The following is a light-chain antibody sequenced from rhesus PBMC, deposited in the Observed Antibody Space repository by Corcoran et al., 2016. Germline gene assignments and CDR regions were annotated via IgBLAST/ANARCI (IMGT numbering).Light chain of an antibody. Sequence: SSGLTQEPALSVALGHTVRMTCQGDSLRTDYASWYQQKPGQVPGLVIYDNTNRPSGIPGRFSGSWSGNTGSLTITGAQVEDEADYYCGSWDNSANHYIFAGGTRLTVL. CDR3: GSWDNSANHYI. V-gene: IGLV3S11*01. J-gene: IGLJ1*01. CDR1: SLRTDY. CDR2: DNT.